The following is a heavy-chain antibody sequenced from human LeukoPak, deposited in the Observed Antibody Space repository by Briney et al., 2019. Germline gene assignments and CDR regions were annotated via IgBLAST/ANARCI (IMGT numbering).Heavy chain of an antibody. D-gene: IGHD3-16*01. CDR3: ARQVITFGPFDY. V-gene: IGHV4-59*08. CDR1: GGSFSGYY. J-gene: IGHJ4*02. CDR2: IYYTGSTSY. Sequence: SETLSLTCAVYGGSFSGYYWSWIRQPPGKGLEWIGYIYYTGSTSYNYNPSLKSRVTISVDTSTNQFSLKLSSVTAADTAVYYCARQVITFGPFDYWGQGTLVTVSS.